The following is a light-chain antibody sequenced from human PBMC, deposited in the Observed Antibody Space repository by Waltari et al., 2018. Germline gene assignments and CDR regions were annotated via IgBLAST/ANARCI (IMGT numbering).Light chain of an antibody. V-gene: IGKV1-33*01. J-gene: IGKJ4*01. CDR2: DAS. CDR1: QDISNN. Sequence: DIQMTHAPSSLSASVGDRVTITCQASQDISNNLNWFQQKPGKAPKVLIYDASNLRTGVPLRFSGSGSGTHFTFTISSLQPEDIATYYCQQYENLPLTFGGGTKVEIK. CDR3: QQYENLPLT.